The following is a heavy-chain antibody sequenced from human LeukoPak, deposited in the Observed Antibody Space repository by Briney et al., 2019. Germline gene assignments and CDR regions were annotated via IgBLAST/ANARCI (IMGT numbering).Heavy chain of an antibody. Sequence: ASVKVSCKASGYTFTDYYMHWVRQAPGQGLEWMGWINPNTGGTNYAQKFQGRVTMTRNTSISTAYMELSSLGSEDTAVYYCAGVRRNWFDPWGQGTLVTVSS. CDR2: INPNTGGT. CDR1: GYTFTDYY. J-gene: IGHJ5*02. V-gene: IGHV1-2*02. CDR3: AGVRRNWFDP.